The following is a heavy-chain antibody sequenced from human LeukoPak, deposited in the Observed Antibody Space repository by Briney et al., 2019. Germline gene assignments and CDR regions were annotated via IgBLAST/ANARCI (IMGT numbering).Heavy chain of an antibody. CDR3: ARDKEYCGGDCSYWYFDL. CDR2: FHYSGST. Sequence: SETLSLTCTVSGGSISSYYWSWIRQPPGKGLEWIGYFHYSGSTNYNPSLKSRVTISVDTSKNQFSLKLSSVTAADTAVYYCARDKEYCGGDCSYWYFDLWGRGTAVTVSS. J-gene: IGHJ2*01. CDR1: GGSISSYY. D-gene: IGHD2-21*02. V-gene: IGHV4-59*12.